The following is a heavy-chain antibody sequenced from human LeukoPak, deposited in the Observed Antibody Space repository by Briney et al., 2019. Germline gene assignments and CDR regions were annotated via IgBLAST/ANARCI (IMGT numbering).Heavy chain of an antibody. D-gene: IGHD3-10*01. V-gene: IGHV1-2*02. J-gene: IGHJ4*02. CDR3: ARDGPAPGAPNHMVRGVTTGFDY. CDR2: INPNSGGT. CDR1: GYTFTGYY. Sequence: ASVKVSCKASGYTFTGYYMHWVRQAPGQGLEWMGLINPNSGGTNYAQKFQGRVTMTRDTSISTAYMELRSLRSDDTAVYYCARDGPAPGAPNHMVRGVTTGFDYWGQGTLVTVSS.